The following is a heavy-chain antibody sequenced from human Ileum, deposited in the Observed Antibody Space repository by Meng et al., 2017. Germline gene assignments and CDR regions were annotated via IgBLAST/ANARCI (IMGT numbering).Heavy chain of an antibody. D-gene: IGHD5-18*01. V-gene: IGHV4-39*02. J-gene: IGHJ4*02. CDR2: ISYTGNT. Sequence: SETLSLTCTVSGGSISNSNYYWVWIRPPPGKGLEWIGSISYTGNTYYNPSLKSRVTISLDTSKYHFSLNLMSVAAADTAVYFCEGDIGYAWFYHWGQGALVTVSS. CDR1: GGSISNSNYY. CDR3: EGDIGYAWFYH.